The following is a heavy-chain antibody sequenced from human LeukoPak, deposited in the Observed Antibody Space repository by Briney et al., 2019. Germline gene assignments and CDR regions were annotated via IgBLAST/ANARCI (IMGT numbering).Heavy chain of an antibody. CDR2: INLHGTEK. J-gene: IGHJ5*02. CDR1: GFTFDDYG. V-gene: IGHV3-7*01. D-gene: IGHD6-19*01. CDR3: AREGGSGWYSGWFDP. Sequence: GGSLRLSCAASGFTFDDYGMSWVRQAPGKGLEWVANINLHGTEKRYGDSVKGRFTISRDNAKNSLYLQMNTLRPEDTAIYYCAREGGSGWYSGWFDPWGQGTLVTVSS.